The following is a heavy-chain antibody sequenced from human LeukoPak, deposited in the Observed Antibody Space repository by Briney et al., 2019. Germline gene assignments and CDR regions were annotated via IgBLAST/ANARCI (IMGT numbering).Heavy chain of an antibody. CDR1: GGSISSGDYY. Sequence: SQTLSLTCTVSGGSISSGDYYWSWIRQPPGKGLEWIEYIYYSGSTYYNPSLKSRVTISVDTSKNQFSLKLSSVTAADTAVYYCARAAGSSGYYGWFDPWGQGTLVTVSS. J-gene: IGHJ5*02. D-gene: IGHD3-22*01. CDR3: ARAAGSSGYYGWFDP. CDR2: IYYSGST. V-gene: IGHV4-30-4*01.